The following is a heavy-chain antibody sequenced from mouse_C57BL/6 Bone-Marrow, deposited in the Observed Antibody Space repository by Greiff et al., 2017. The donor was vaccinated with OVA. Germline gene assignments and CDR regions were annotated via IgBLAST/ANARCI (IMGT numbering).Heavy chain of an antibody. CDR3: ARRGDGYYGFAY. Sequence: EVQVVESGGDLVKPGGSLKLSCAASGFTFSSYGMSWVRQTPDKRLEWVATISSGGSYTYNPDSVKGRFTISRDNAKNTLYLQMSSLKSEDTAMYYCARRGDGYYGFAYWGQGTLVTVSA. J-gene: IGHJ3*01. CDR2: ISSGGSYT. CDR1: GFTFSSYG. V-gene: IGHV5-6*01. D-gene: IGHD2-3*01.